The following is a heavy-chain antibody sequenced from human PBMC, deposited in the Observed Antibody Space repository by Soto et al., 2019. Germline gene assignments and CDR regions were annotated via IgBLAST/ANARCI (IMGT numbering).Heavy chain of an antibody. Sequence: PGESLKISCKVSGDSFTGFWIGWVRQMPRKGLEWLGSIYPRDSDTRYSPSFQGQVTISADKSLSTAYLQWNSLQASDTAIYYCARQHPLDSRVWYTWGQGTLVTVSS. V-gene: IGHV5-51*01. D-gene: IGHD6-19*01. J-gene: IGHJ4*02. CDR2: IYPRDSDT. CDR1: GDSFTGFW. CDR3: ARQHPLDSRVWYT.